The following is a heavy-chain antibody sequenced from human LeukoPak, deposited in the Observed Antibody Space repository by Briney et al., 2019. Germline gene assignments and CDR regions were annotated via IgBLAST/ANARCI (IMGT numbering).Heavy chain of an antibody. V-gene: IGHV3-23*01. J-gene: IGHJ4*02. CDR2: ISGSGGST. CDR1: GFTFSNYG. Sequence: GGSLRLSCAASGFTFSNYGMSWVRQAPGKGLEWVSAISGSGGSTYYADSVKGRFTISRDNSKNTLYLQMNSLRAEDTAVYYCAKGVKVSRLSPGYYFDYWGQGTLVTVSS. D-gene: IGHD3-16*02. CDR3: AKGVKVSRLSPGYYFDY.